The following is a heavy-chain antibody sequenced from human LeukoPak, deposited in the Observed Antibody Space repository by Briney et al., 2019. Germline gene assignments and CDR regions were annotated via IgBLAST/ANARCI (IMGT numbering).Heavy chain of an antibody. CDR3: SRDLWPVAPHWFDP. J-gene: IGHJ5*02. CDR1: GESVSRNDAA. V-gene: IGHV6-1*01. D-gene: IGHD2-15*01. CDR2: TYYRSQWYS. Sequence: SQTLSLTCAISGESVSRNDAAWSWIRQPPSRGLEWLGRTYYRSQWYSEYAVSVKSRISINADTSKNQISLQLNSVTPEDTAVYYCSRDLWPVAPHWFDPWGQGSLVTVSS.